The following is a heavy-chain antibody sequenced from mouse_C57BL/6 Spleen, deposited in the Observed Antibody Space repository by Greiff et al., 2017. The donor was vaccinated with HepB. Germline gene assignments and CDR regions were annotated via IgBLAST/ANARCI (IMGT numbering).Heavy chain of an antibody. CDR1: GYTFTDYN. D-gene: IGHD4-1*01. Sequence: EVKVVESGPELVKPGASVKMSCKASGYTFTDYNMHWVKQNHGKSLEWIGYINSKNGGTNYNQKFKDKATLTVNKSSTTAYMELRSLTSEDSAVYYCARLGDFWGQGTLVTVSA. CDR3: ARLGDF. CDR2: INSKNGGT. V-gene: IGHV1-22*01. J-gene: IGHJ3*01.